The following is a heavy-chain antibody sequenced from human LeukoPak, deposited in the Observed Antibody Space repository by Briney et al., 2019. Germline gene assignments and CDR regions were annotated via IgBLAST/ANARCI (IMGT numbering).Heavy chain of an antibody. CDR1: GYTFTGYY. V-gene: IGHV1-2*02. CDR2: INPNSGGT. D-gene: IGHD2-15*01. Sequence: ASVKVSCKASGYTFTGYYMHWVRQAHGQGLEWMGWINPNSGGTNYAQKFQGRVTMTRDTSISTAYMELSRLRSDDTAVYYCARGRPCSGGSCYLRRWFDPWGQGTLVTVSS. CDR3: ARGRPCSGGSCYLRRWFDP. J-gene: IGHJ5*02.